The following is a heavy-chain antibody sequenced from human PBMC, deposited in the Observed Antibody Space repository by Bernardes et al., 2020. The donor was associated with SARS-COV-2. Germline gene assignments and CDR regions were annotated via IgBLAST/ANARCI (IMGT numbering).Heavy chain of an antibody. Sequence: GGSLRLSCAASGFTVSNNYMNWVRQAPGKGLEWVSVIYSGGTASYADSVKDRFSVSRDNSKNTLYLQMNSLRAEDTAVYFCAKGGGSSWDFYLDYWGQGTLVTVSS. CDR3: AKGGGSSWDFYLDY. CDR2: IYSGGTA. CDR1: GFTVSNNY. J-gene: IGHJ4*02. V-gene: IGHV3-66*01. D-gene: IGHD6-13*01.